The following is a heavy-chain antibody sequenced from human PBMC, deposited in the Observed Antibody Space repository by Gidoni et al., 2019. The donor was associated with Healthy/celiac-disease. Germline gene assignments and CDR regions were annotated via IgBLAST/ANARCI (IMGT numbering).Heavy chain of an antibody. CDR3: ARDRRPRGRAFDI. D-gene: IGHD3-10*01. V-gene: IGHV6-1*01. J-gene: IGHJ3*02. CDR2: TYYRSKWYN. Sequence: QVQQPQSGPGLAKHAQTLSLTDAISGDSVASNSDAWHWLRQSPSRGLEWLGRTYYRSKWYNDYAVSVKSRITFNPDTSKTQFSLQLNSVTPEDTAVYSCARDRRPRGRAFDIWGHGTMVTVSS. CDR1: GDSVASNSDA.